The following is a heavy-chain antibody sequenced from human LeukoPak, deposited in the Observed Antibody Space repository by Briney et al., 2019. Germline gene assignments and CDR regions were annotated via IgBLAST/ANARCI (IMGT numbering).Heavy chain of an antibody. D-gene: IGHD2-2*01. CDR3: ARAEAGDIVVVPAATGAHYYYGMDV. Sequence: SVKVSCKASGGTLSSYAISWVRQAPGQGLEWMGGIIPIFGTANYAQKFQGRVTITADKSTSTAYMELSSLRSEDTAVYYCARAEAGDIVVVPAATGAHYYYGMDVWGKGTTVTVSS. CDR2: IIPIFGTA. J-gene: IGHJ6*04. CDR1: GGTLSSYA. V-gene: IGHV1-69*06.